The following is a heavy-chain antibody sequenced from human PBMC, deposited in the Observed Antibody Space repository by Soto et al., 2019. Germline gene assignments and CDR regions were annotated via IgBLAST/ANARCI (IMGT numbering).Heavy chain of an antibody. D-gene: IGHD2-2*02. CDR3: ARLSPGYCSSTSCYSGYYGMDV. CDR2: IYPGDSDT. CDR1: GYSFTSYW. J-gene: IGHJ6*02. Sequence: PGESLKISCKGSGYSFTSYWIGWVRQMPGKGLEWMGIIYPGDSDTRYSPSFQGRVTISADKFISTAYLQWSSLKASDTAMYYCARLSPGYCSSTSCYSGYYGMDVWGQGTTVTVSS. V-gene: IGHV5-51*01.